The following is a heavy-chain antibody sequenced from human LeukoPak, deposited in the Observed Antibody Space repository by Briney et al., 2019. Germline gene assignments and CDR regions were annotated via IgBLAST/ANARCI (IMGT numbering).Heavy chain of an antibody. V-gene: IGHV1-2*02. Sequence: ASVKVSCKTSGYTFTGYYIHWVRQAPGQGLEWMGWINPSSGGTIYAQKFQGRVTMTRDTSISTAYMELSRLRSDDTAVYYCARGATAKWELNPREVVYNAFDIWGQGTMVTVSS. CDR1: GYTFTGYY. J-gene: IGHJ3*02. D-gene: IGHD1-26*01. CDR2: INPSSGGT. CDR3: ARGATAKWELNPREVVYNAFDI.